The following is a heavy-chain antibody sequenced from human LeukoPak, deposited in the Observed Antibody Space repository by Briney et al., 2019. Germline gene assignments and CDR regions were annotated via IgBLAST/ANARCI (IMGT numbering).Heavy chain of an antibody. V-gene: IGHV3-74*03. J-gene: IGHJ4*02. CDR3: AALDHGHDY. CDR2: INSDGSST. Sequence: AGGSLRLSCVASGFTFSSYWMHWVRQAPGKGLVWVSRINSDGSSTKCADSVKGRFTISRDNAKNTLYLQMNSLRAEDTAVYYCAALDHGHDYWGQGILVTVSS. CDR1: GFTFSSYW.